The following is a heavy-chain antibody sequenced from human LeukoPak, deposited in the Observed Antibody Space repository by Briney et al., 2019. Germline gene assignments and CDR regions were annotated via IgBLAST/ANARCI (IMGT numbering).Heavy chain of an antibody. CDR1: GYTFTGYY. CDR3: ARDRHTVTTDLGY. V-gene: IGHV1-2*06. D-gene: IGHD4-17*01. J-gene: IGHJ4*02. Sequence: ASVKVSCKAPGYTFTGYYMHWVRQAPGQGLEWMGRINPNSGGTNYAQKFQGRVTMTRDTSISTAYMELSRLRSDDTAVYYCARDRHTVTTDLGYWGQGTLVTVSS. CDR2: INPNSGGT.